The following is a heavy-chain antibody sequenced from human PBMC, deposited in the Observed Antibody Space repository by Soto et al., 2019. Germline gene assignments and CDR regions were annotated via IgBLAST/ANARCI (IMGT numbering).Heavy chain of an antibody. CDR1: GGSISSNSYY. CDR2: IYYSGST. D-gene: IGHD4-17*01. Sequence: QLQLQESGPGLVKPSETLSLTCTVSGGSISSNSYYWGWIRQPPGKGLEWIGTIYYSGSTYYDPSLKRRVAISVETSKNQFPLKLSSVTAADTAVYYCARQCSVYAYYGRYFDYWGRGTLVPVSS. V-gene: IGHV4-39*01. CDR3: ARQCSVYAYYGRYFDY. J-gene: IGHJ4*02.